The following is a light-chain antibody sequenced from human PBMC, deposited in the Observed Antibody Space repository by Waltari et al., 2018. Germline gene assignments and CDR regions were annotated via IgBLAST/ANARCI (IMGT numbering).Light chain of an antibody. V-gene: IGLV4-69*01. Sequence: QLVLTQSPSASASLGASVKLTCTLSSGHSSNIIAWHQQQPEKGPRYLMKVNSDGSHSKGDEIPDRFSGSSSGAERYLTISNLQSEDEADYFCQTGGHGTWVFGGGTKLTVL. CDR2: VNSDGSH. CDR3: QTGGHGTWV. CDR1: SGHSSNI. J-gene: IGLJ3*02.